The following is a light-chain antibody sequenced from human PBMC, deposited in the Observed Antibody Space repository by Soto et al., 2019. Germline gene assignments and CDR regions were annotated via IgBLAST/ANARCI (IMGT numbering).Light chain of an antibody. V-gene: IGKV3-15*01. Sequence: EMVMTQSPATLSVSPGERATLSCRASQSVSSDLAWYQQTPGQAPRLLIYGASTRATGIPARFSGSGSGTEFTLTISSLQYEDFAVYYCHQYNKWPPGTFGQGTKVEIK. J-gene: IGKJ1*01. CDR1: QSVSSD. CDR3: HQYNKWPPGT. CDR2: GAS.